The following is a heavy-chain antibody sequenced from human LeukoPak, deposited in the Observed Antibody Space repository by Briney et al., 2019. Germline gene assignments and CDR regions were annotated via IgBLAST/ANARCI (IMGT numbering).Heavy chain of an antibody. J-gene: IGHJ4*02. CDR3: ARENNYDSSGYSPHYFDN. CDR2: INPSGGST. V-gene: IGHV1-46*01. Sequence: ASVKVSCKASGYTFASYYMHWVRQAPGQGLEWMGIINPSGGSTSYAQKFQGRVTMTRDMSTSTVYMELSSLRSEDTAVYYCARENNYDSSGYSPHYFDNWGQGTLVTVSS. CDR1: GYTFASYY. D-gene: IGHD3-22*01.